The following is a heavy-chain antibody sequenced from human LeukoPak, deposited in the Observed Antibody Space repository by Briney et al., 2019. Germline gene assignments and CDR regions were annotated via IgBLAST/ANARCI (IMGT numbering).Heavy chain of an antibody. CDR2: IYYSGST. Sequence: SETLSLTCTVSGGSISSGVYYWSWIRQHPGKGLEWIGYIYYSGSTYYNPSLKSRVTISVDTSKNQFSLKLSSVTAADTAVYYCAREMVAAAGSPPQWGQGTLVTVSS. CDR1: GGSISSGVYY. D-gene: IGHD6-13*01. CDR3: AREMVAAAGSPPQ. J-gene: IGHJ4*02. V-gene: IGHV4-31*03.